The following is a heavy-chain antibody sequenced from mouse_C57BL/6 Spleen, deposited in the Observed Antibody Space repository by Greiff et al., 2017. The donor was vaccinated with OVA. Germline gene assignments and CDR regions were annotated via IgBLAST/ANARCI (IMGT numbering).Heavy chain of an antibody. J-gene: IGHJ2*01. V-gene: IGHV3-6*01. CDR3: AREDWLAGNDY. CDR1: GYSITSGYY. Sequence: ESGPGLVKPSQSLSLTCSVTGYSITSGYYWNWIRQFPGNKLEWMGYISYDGSNNYNPSLKNRIFITRDTSKNQCFLKLNSVTTEDTATYYCAREDWLAGNDYWGQGTTLTVSS. D-gene: IGHD4-1*01. CDR2: ISYDGSN.